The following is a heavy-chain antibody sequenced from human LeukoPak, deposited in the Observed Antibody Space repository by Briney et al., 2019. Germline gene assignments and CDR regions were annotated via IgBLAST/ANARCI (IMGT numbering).Heavy chain of an antibody. J-gene: IGHJ5*02. CDR3: ARVPYCSGGSCSTFDP. CDR2: IIPIFGTA. D-gene: IGHD2-15*01. Sequence: SVKVSCKASGGTFSSYASSWVRQAPGQGLEWMGGIIPIFGTANYAQKFQGRVTITTDESTSTAYMVLSSLRSEDTAVYYCARVPYCSGGSCSTFDPWGQGTLVTVSS. V-gene: IGHV1-69*05. CDR1: GGTFSSYA.